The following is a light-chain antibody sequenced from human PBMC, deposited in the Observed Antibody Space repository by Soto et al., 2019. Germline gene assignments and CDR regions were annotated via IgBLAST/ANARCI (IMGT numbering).Light chain of an antibody. CDR2: GAS. J-gene: IGKJ1*01. CDR3: HQYTIRPPLT. Sequence: EIVMTQSPATLSVSPGERATLSCRASQSVSSNLAWYQKKPGQAPRLLIYGASNRATGIPARFSGSGSGTEFNLTMSSRLSEVSAVYYCHQYTIRPPLTFGRGSQVDIK. V-gene: IGKV3-15*01. CDR1: QSVSSN.